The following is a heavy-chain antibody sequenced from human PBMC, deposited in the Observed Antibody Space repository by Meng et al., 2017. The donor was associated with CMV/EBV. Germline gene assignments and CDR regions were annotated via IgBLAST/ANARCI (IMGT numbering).Heavy chain of an antibody. V-gene: IGHV1-69*04. CDR1: GYTFTSYG. CDR3: ASDLYTIVGVTPGAFDI. CDR2: ISPILGIA. Sequence: SVPVSCKASGYTFTSYGISWVRPAPGQGLAGMGRISPILGIANYAQKFQGRVTITADKSTSTAYMELSSLRSEDTAVYYCASDLYTIVGVTPGAFDIWGQGTMVTVSS. D-gene: IGHD3-3*01. J-gene: IGHJ3*02.